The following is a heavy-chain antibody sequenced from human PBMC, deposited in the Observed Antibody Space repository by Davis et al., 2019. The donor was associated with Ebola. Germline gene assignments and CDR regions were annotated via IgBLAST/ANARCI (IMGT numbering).Heavy chain of an antibody. CDR1: GFTFSSYG. D-gene: IGHD2-2*01. Sequence: GESLKISCAASGFTFSSYGMHWVRQAPGKGLEWVAVISYDGSNKYYADSVKGRFTISRDNSKNTLYLQMNSLRAEDTAVYYCAKVMVPAAMYQGGYYYYGMDVWGQGTTVTVSS. CDR2: ISYDGSNK. CDR3: AKVMVPAAMYQGGYYYYGMDV. V-gene: IGHV3-30*18. J-gene: IGHJ6*02.